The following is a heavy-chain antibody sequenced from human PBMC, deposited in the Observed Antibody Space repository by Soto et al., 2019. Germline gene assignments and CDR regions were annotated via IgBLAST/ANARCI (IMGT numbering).Heavy chain of an antibody. D-gene: IGHD2-8*01. V-gene: IGHV4-59*08. Sequence: PSETLSLTCSVSGGSISSYYWSWIRQPPGKGLEWIGYIFYSGRSGSTNYMPSLRSRVTLSVDTSKNQFSLRLTSVTAEDTAVYYCARHEGNGNVWPLDYWGQGILVTVSS. CDR2: IFYSGRSGST. CDR3: ARHEGNGNVWPLDY. CDR1: GGSISSYY. J-gene: IGHJ4*02.